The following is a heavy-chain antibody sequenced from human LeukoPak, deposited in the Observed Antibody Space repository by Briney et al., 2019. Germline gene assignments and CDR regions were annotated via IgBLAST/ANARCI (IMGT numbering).Heavy chain of an antibody. D-gene: IGHD2-15*01. V-gene: IGHV1-2*02. CDR2: INPNSGGT. Sequence: GASAKLSSKASGYTFTAYYMNWGRRAPGQGLEGLRWINPNSGGTNYAQKFQGRVTMTRDTSISTAYMELSRLRSDDTAVYYCARDLELGGGSGFDYWGQGTLVTVSS. J-gene: IGHJ4*02. CDR3: ARDLELGGGSGFDY. CDR1: GYTFTAYY.